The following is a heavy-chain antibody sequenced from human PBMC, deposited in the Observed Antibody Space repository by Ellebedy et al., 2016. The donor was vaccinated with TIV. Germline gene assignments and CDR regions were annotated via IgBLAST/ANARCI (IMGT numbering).Heavy chain of an antibody. D-gene: IGHD3-10*01. J-gene: IGHJ3*01. CDR1: GFPFSSNW. Sequence: HTGGSLRLSCEASGFPFSSNWMHWVRQSPGKGLVWVSRINADGTTIDYADSVKGRFTIFRDNAKNTLYLQMVSLRVDDTAVYYCVSDLIWFEQLHTFTDVWGQGTSVTVSS. CDR3: VSDLIWFEQLHTFTDV. V-gene: IGHV3-74*01. CDR2: INADGTTI.